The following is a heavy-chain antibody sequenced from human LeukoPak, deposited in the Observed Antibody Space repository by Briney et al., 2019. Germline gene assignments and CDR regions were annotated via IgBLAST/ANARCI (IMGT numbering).Heavy chain of an antibody. J-gene: IGHJ4*02. D-gene: IGHD1-26*01. V-gene: IGHV1-69*13. CDR3: ARGREPQSIDY. CDR2: IIPIFGTA. Sequence: ASVKVSCKASGGTFSSYALSWVRQAPGQGLEWMGGIIPIFGTANYAQKFQGRVTITADESTSTAYMELSSLRSEDTAVYYCARGREPQSIDYWGQGTLVTVSS. CDR1: GGTFSSYA.